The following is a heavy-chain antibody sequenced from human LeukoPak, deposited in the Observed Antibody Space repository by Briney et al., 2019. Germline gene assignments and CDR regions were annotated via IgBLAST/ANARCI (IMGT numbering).Heavy chain of an antibody. CDR2: IYPGDSDT. V-gene: IGHV5-51*01. D-gene: IGHD3-10*01. J-gene: IGHJ4*02. CDR3: ARHWGSGSYIDY. CDR1: GHSFTRHW. Sequence: GESLKISCKGSGHSFTRHWIGWVRQMPGKDLEWMGIIYPGDSDTRYSPSFQGQVTISVDKSITTAYLQWSRLKASDTAMYYCARHWGSGSYIDYWGQGTLVTVSS.